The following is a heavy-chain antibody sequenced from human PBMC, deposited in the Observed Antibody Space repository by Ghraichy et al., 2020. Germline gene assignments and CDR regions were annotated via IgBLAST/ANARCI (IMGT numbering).Heavy chain of an antibody. CDR2: ISGSGGST. Sequence: GGSLRLSCAASGFTFSSYAMSWVRQAPGKGLEWVSAISGSGGSTYYADSVKGRFTISRDNSKNTLYLQMNSLRAEDTAVYYCAKARIYDYVWGSSEVWGQGKLVTVSS. J-gene: IGHJ4*02. D-gene: IGHD3-16*01. CDR1: GFTFSSYA. CDR3: AKARIYDYVWGSSEV. V-gene: IGHV3-23*01.